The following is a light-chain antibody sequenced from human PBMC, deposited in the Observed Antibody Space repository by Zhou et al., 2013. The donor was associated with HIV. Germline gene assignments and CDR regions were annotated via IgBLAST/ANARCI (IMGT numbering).Light chain of an antibody. Sequence: IVLTQSPGTLSLSPGETATLSCWASPSLDSTYLAWYQQKPGQAPRLLIYATSSRATGIPDRFSGSGSGTDFTLTISRLEPEDFAVYYCQQYGTSLGLTFGGGTKVEIK. J-gene: IGKJ4*01. V-gene: IGKV3-20*01. CDR3: QQYGTSLGLT. CDR2: ATS. CDR1: PSLDSTY.